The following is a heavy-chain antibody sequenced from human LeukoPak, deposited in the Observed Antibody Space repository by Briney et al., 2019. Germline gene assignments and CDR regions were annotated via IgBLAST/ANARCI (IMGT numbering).Heavy chain of an antibody. V-gene: IGHV3-53*01. CDR1: GFTVSSNY. J-gene: IGHJ6*02. Sequence: GGSLRLSWAASGFTVSSNYMSWVRQAPGKGLEWVSVIYSGGSTYYADSVKGRFTISRDNSKNTLYLQMNSLRAEDTAVYYCAREAVTTFYYYYGMDVWGQGTTVTVSS. CDR2: IYSGGST. CDR3: AREAVTTFYYYYGMDV. D-gene: IGHD4-17*01.